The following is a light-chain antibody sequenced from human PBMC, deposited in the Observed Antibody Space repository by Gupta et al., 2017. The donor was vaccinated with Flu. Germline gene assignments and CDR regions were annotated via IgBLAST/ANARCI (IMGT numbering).Light chain of an antibody. CDR1: KDISKS. J-gene: IGKJ4*01. V-gene: IGKV1-33*01. CDR3: QQCRDLPLT. Sequence: GDRVTITCQASKDISKSLNWYQQNTGKAPNLLIYDASNLETGVPSRFSGSGSGTDFTFTISSLQPEDVVTYYCQQCRDLPLTFGGGTKVEI. CDR2: DAS.